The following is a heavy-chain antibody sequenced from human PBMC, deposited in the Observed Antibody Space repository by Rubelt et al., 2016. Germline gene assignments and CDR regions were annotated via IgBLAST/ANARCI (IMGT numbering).Heavy chain of an antibody. CDR1: GYTFAGYY. Sequence: QEQLVQSGAEVKKPGASLKVSCKASGYTFAGYYIHWVRQAPGQGLEWMGWINPNTGATRYPQKFQGRVTMTRDTATTTGYMELSGLRSDDTAVYYCVRENSWFDPWGQGTLVTVSS. D-gene: IGHD2/OR15-2a*01. CDR2: INPNTGAT. J-gene: IGHJ5*02. V-gene: IGHV1-2*02. CDR3: VRENSWFDP.